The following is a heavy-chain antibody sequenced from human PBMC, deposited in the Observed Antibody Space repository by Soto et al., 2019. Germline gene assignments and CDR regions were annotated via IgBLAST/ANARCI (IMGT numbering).Heavy chain of an antibody. V-gene: IGHV1-69*01. Sequence: QVQLVQSGAEVKKPGSSVKVSCKASGGTFSRHTISWVRQAPGQGLEWMGGIVPMFGSTNYAQKFQGRVTISADESTSTAYMELSSLRSEDTAVFYCARGPKENSGMTTFDILGQGTMVTVSS. CDR3: ARGPKENSGMTTFDI. J-gene: IGHJ3*02. D-gene: IGHD1-26*01. CDR1: GGTFSRHT. CDR2: IVPMFGST.